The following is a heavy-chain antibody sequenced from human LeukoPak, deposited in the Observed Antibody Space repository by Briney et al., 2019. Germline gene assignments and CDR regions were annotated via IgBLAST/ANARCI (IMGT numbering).Heavy chain of an antibody. J-gene: IGHJ4*02. V-gene: IGHV4-39*01. Sequence: SVTLSLTCTVSGGSISSSSYYWGWIRQPPGKGLEWIGSIYYSGSTYYNPSLKSRVTISVDTSKNQFSLKLSSVTAADTAVYYCARSIRSGYDYHLDYWGQGTLVTVSS. CDR1: GGSISSSSYY. CDR2: IYYSGST. D-gene: IGHD5-12*01. CDR3: ARSIRSGYDYHLDY.